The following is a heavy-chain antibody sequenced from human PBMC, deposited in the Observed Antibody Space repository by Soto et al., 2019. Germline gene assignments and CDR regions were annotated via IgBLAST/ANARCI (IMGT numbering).Heavy chain of an antibody. J-gene: IGHJ4*02. CDR1: GYSFTSYW. CDR2: IDPSDSYT. Sequence: GESLKISCKGSGYSFTSYWISWVRQMPGKGLEWMGRIDPSDSYTNYSPSFQGHVTISADKSISSAYLQWSSLKASDTAMYYCARHRQWLVDYWGQGTLVTVSS. CDR3: ARHRQWLVDY. D-gene: IGHD6-19*01. V-gene: IGHV5-10-1*01.